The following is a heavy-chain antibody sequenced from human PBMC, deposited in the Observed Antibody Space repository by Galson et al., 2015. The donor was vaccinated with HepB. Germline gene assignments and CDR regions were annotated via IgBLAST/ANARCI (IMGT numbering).Heavy chain of an antibody. CDR3: AKSLGYCSSTTCLGYYYYMDV. J-gene: IGHJ6*03. V-gene: IGHV3-23*01. CDR1: GFTFSSYA. Sequence: SLRLSCAASGFTFSSYAMTWVRQPPGKGLEWVSGISGNGGSTYYADSVKGRFTISRDNSKNTLYLQMNSLRAEDTAVYYCAKSLGYCSSTTCLGYYYYMDVWGKGTTVTVSS. D-gene: IGHD2-2*01. CDR2: ISGNGGST.